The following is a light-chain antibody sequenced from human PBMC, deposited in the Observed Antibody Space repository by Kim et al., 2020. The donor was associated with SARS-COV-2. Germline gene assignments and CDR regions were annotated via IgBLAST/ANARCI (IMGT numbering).Light chain of an antibody. CDR3: EQYKEWPPEGS. CDR2: GAS. Sequence: EIVMTQSPATLSVSPGERATLSCRASQSVNTNLAWYQQKPGQAPRLLIFGASTRATGIPARFSGSGSGTEFTLNINSLQSEDFGVYYCEQYKEWPPEGSVGGGTKVEIK. J-gene: IGKJ4*01. CDR1: QSVNTN. V-gene: IGKV3-15*01.